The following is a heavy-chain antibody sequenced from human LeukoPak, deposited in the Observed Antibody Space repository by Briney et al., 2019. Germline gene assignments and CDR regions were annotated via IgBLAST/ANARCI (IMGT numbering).Heavy chain of an antibody. CDR2: INHSGST. CDR1: GGSFSGYY. D-gene: IGHD1-26*01. V-gene: IGHV4-34*01. CDR3: ARASRVGLSADY. Sequence: PSETLSLTCAVYGGSFSGYYWSWIRQPPGKGLEWIGEINHSGSTNYNPSLKSRVTISVDTSKNQSSLKLSSVTAADTAVYYCARASRVGLSADYWGQGTLVTVSS. J-gene: IGHJ4*02.